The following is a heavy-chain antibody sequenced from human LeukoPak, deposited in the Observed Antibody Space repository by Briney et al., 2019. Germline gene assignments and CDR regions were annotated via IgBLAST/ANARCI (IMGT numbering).Heavy chain of an antibody. V-gene: IGHV3-21*06. CDR2: ISRTTTNI. Sequence: GGSLRLSCAASGFTFSNYDMNWVRQAPGKGLEWVSYISRTTTNIYSADSVTGRFSISRDNAQISLYLQMNNLRAEDTAVYYCARDAQDIVLVPAACSFDSWGPGTLVTVSS. D-gene: IGHD2-2*01. J-gene: IGHJ4*02. CDR1: GFTFSNYD. CDR3: ARDAQDIVLVPAACSFDS.